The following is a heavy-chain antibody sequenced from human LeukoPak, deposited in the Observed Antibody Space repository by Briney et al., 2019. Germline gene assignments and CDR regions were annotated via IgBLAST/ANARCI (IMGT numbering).Heavy chain of an antibody. J-gene: IGHJ4*02. CDR2: ISSSSSAT. CDR3: AKNQGSGSFALDY. Sequence: GGSLRLSCVASGFTFSTYSMNWVRQAPGKGLEWVSYISSSSSATYYADSVKGRFTISRDNAKNTLHLQMNSLRAEDTAVYYCAKNQGSGSFALDYWGQGTLVTVSS. CDR1: GFTFSTYS. V-gene: IGHV3-48*01. D-gene: IGHD1-26*01.